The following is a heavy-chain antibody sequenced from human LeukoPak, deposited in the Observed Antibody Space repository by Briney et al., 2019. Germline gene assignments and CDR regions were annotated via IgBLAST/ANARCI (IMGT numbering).Heavy chain of an antibody. CDR3: ARDFRTNYYYYMDV. D-gene: IGHD1-14*01. J-gene: IGHJ6*03. Sequence: GGSLRLSCAASGFTFSSYGMHWVRQAPGTGLEWVAVISFDGSNKNYADSVKGRFTISRDNSKNTLYLQMNSLRAEDTALYYCARDFRTNYYYYMDVWGKGTTVTVSS. V-gene: IGHV3-30*03. CDR1: GFTFSSYG. CDR2: ISFDGSNK.